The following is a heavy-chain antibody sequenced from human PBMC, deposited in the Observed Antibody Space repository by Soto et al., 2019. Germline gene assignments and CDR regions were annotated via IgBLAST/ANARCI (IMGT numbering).Heavy chain of an antibody. Sequence: XGSLRLSFAASGFTFSNHAMTGVRQAPGKGLEWVSAISVSGGITYYADSVKGRFTISRDNSKDTLYLQMNSLRAEDTAIYYCAKDKYRGVTVTADYWGQGTLVTVSS. CDR3: AKDKYRGVTVTADY. J-gene: IGHJ4*02. CDR2: ISVSGGIT. CDR1: GFTFSNHA. V-gene: IGHV3-23*01. D-gene: IGHD4-17*01.